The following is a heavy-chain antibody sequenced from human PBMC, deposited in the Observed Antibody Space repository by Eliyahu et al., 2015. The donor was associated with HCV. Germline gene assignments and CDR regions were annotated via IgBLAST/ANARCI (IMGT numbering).Heavy chain of an antibody. Sequence: QVQLVESGGGLVKPGGSLRLSCAASGFTFSDYYMSWIRQAPGKGLEWVSYISSSSSYTNYADSVKGRFTISRDNAKNSLYLQMNSLRAEDTAVYYCAYSSSSGLGAFDIWGQGTMVTVSS. CDR1: GFTFSDYY. D-gene: IGHD6-6*01. CDR3: AYSSSSGLGAFDI. CDR2: ISSSSSYT. V-gene: IGHV3-11*05. J-gene: IGHJ3*02.